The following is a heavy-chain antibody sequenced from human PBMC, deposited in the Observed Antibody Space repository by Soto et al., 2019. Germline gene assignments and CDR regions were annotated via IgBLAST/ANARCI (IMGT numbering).Heavy chain of an antibody. CDR1: GFTFSSYG. Sequence: GGSLRLSCAASGFTFSSYGMHWVRQAPGKGLEWVAVIWYDGSNKYYADSVKGRFTISRDNSKNTLYLQMNSLRAEDTAVYYCARDEYYYGSGAFPNWGQGTLVTVSS. J-gene: IGHJ4*02. CDR3: ARDEYYYGSGAFPN. V-gene: IGHV3-33*01. CDR2: IWYDGSNK. D-gene: IGHD3-10*01.